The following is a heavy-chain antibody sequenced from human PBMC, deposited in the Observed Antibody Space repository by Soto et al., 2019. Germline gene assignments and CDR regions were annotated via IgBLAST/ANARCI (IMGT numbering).Heavy chain of an antibody. CDR2: ISAYNGNT. CDR1: GYTFTSYG. V-gene: IGHV1-18*01. Sequence: QVQLVQSGAEVKKPGASVKVSCKASGYTFTSYGISWVLQAPGQGLEWMGWISAYNGNTNYAQKLQGRVTMTTDTSTSTAYMELRSLRSDNTAVYYCARVADRKLYSSSLDYWGQGTLVTVSS. J-gene: IGHJ4*02. CDR3: ARVADRKLYSSSLDY. D-gene: IGHD6-13*01.